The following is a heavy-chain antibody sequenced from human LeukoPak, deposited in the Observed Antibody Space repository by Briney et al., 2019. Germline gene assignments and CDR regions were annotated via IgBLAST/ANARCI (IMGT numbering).Heavy chain of an antibody. CDR1: GFTFSSYA. D-gene: IGHD3-9*01. CDR3: AKVRYVGYYFDT. V-gene: IGHV3-23*01. J-gene: IGHJ4*02. CDR2: ISGSGGTT. Sequence: GGSLRLSCAASGFTFSSYAMSRVRQAPGKGLEWVSSISGSGGTTYYADSVKGRFTISRDNSKNTLYLQMNSLRAEDTAIYYCAKVRYVGYYFDTWGQGTLVTVSS.